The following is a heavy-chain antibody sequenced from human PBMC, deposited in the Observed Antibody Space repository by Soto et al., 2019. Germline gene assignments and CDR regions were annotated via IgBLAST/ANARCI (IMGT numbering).Heavy chain of an antibody. CDR1: GGSISSGGYY. CDR3: ARGLSVTLFDY. D-gene: IGHD4-17*01. Sequence: QVQLQESGPGLVKPSQTLSLTCTVSGGSISSGGYYWTWIRQYPGKGLEWIGYIYYSGSTFYNPSIKSRVSISVDTSKNQFSLNLSSVTAADTAVYYCARGLSVTLFDYWGQGILVPVSS. V-gene: IGHV4-31*03. CDR2: IYYSGST. J-gene: IGHJ4*02.